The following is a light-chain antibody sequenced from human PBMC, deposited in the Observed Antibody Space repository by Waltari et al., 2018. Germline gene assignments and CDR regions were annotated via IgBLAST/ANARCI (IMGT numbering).Light chain of an antibody. CDR1: TSDVGGYNL. Sequence: QSALTQPASVSGSPGQSITISCTGSTSDVGGYNLVPWYRQFPNKAPQLIIYEGTRRPSGVSSRFSASKSGNTASLTISGLQAEDEALYFCSSYARSDNSVLFGGGTQLSVL. J-gene: IGLJ2*01. V-gene: IGLV2-23*01. CDR2: EGT. CDR3: SSYARSDNSVL.